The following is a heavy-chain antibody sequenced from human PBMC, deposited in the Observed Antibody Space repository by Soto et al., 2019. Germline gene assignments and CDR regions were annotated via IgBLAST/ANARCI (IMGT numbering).Heavy chain of an antibody. CDR2: ISSSGSTI. Sequence: PGGSLRLSCAASGFTFSSYEMNWVRQAPGKGLEWVSYISSSGSTIYYADSVKGRFTISRDNAKNSLYLQMNSLRAEDTAVYYCARFRYYYYGMDVWGQGXTVTVYS. V-gene: IGHV3-48*03. CDR1: GFTFSSYE. J-gene: IGHJ6*02. CDR3: ARFRYYYYGMDV.